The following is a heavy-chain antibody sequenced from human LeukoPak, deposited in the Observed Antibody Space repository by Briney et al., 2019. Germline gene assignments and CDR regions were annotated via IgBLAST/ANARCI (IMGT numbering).Heavy chain of an antibody. J-gene: IGHJ4*02. V-gene: IGHV3-21*01. CDR1: GFTFSSYS. D-gene: IGHD2-2*01. CDR3: ARALGQLLSLDFGY. CDR2: ISSSSSYI. Sequence: GGSLRLSCAASGFTFSSYSMNWVRQAPGKGLEWVSSISSSSSYIYYADSVKGRFTISRDNAKNSLYLQMNSLRAEDTAVYCCARALGQLLSLDFGYWGQGTLVTVSS.